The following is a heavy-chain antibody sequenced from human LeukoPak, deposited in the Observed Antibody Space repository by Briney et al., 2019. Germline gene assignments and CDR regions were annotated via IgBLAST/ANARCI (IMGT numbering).Heavy chain of an antibody. D-gene: IGHD3-22*01. CDR1: GFSASSNY. V-gene: IGHV3-53*01. CDR3: EGDSSGHYDNLLSFDY. Sequence: GGSLRLSCAASGFSASSNYMSWVRQAPGKGLEWVSVIYRGDITYYADSVKGRFTISRDNSKNTVYLQMNSLRVEDTAVYYCEGDSSGHYDNLLSFDYWGQGTLVTASS. J-gene: IGHJ4*02. CDR2: IYRGDIT.